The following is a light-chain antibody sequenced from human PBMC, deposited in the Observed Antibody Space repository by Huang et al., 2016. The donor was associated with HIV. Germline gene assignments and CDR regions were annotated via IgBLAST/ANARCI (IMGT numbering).Light chain of an antibody. CDR2: VAS. V-gene: IGKV3-15*01. Sequence: EIVMTQSPATLSVSPGERATLSCRARKSGSSNLAWYQQKPGQAPRLRIEVASTRATGITARCSGSGSGTEFTLTISSLQSEDFAVYYCQQYNNWPRTFGQGTKVEIK. J-gene: IGKJ1*01. CDR3: QQYNNWPRT. CDR1: KSGSSN.